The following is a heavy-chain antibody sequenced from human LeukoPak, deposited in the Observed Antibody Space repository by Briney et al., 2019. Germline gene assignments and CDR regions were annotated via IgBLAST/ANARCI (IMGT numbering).Heavy chain of an antibody. CDR3: ASTTYYYDSSGYYYIRSFDY. V-gene: IGHV3-21*01. CDR1: GFTFSSYS. CDR2: ISSSSYI. Sequence: PGGSLRLSCAASGFTFSSYSMNWVRQAPGKGLEWVSSISSSSYIYYADSVKGRFTISRDNAKNSLYLQMNSLRAEDTAVYYCASTTYYYDSSGYYYIRSFDYWGQGTLVTVSS. J-gene: IGHJ4*02. D-gene: IGHD3-22*01.